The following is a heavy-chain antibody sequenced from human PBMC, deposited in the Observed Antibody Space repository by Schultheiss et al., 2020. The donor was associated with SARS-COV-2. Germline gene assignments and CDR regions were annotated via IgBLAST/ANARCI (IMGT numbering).Heavy chain of an antibody. CDR2: IRSKAYGGTT. V-gene: IGHV3-49*03. CDR1: GFTFGDYA. J-gene: IGHJ4*02. Sequence: GGSLRLSCTASGFTFGDYAMSWFRQAPGKGLEWVGFIRSKAYGGTTEYAASVKGRFTISRDDSKSIAYLQMNSLKTEDTAVYYCTREDNVPSPDYWGQGTLVTVSS. D-gene: IGHD1-1*01. CDR3: TREDNVPSPDY.